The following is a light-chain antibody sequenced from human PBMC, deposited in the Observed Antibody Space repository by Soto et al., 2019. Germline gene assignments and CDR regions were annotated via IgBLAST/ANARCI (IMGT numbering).Light chain of an antibody. CDR3: QQSYSTPGIT. Sequence: DIPMTQSPSSLSASVGDRVTITCRASQSISSYLNWYQQKPGKAPKLLIYAASSLQSGVPSRFSGSGSGTDFTLTISSLQPEDFATYYCQQSYSTPGITFGHGTKVDIK. CDR1: QSISSY. CDR2: AAS. V-gene: IGKV1-39*01. J-gene: IGKJ3*01.